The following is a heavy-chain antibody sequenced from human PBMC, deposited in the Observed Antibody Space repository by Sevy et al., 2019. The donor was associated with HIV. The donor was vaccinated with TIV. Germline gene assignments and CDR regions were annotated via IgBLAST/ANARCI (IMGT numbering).Heavy chain of an antibody. D-gene: IGHD6-19*01. V-gene: IGHV4-4*07. CDR2: IYTSGST. CDR1: GGSISSYY. CDR3: ARDIAVAGSNWFDP. J-gene: IGHJ5*02. Sequence: SETLSLTCTVSGGSISSYYWSWIRQPAGKGLEWIGRIYTSGSTNYNPSLKSRVTMSVDTSKNQFSLKLSSVTAADTAVYYCARDIAVAGSNWFDPWGQGTLATVSS.